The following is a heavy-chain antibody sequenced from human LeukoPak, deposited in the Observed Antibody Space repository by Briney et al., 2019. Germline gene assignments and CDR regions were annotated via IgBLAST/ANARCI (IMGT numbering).Heavy chain of an antibody. J-gene: IGHJ4*02. CDR3: ARESARRFGDSPYYFDY. V-gene: IGHV4-4*02. CDR2: IYHSGST. Sequence: PSETLSLTCAVSGGSISSSNWWSWVRQPPGKGLEWIGEIYHSGSTNYNPSLKSRVTISVDKSKNQFSLKLSSVTAADTAVYYCARESARRFGDSPYYFDYWGQGTLVTVSS. CDR1: GGSISSSNW. D-gene: IGHD3-10*01.